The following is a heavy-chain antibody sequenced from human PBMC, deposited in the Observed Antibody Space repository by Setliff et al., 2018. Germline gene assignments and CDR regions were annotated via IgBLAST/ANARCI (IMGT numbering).Heavy chain of an antibody. CDR2: INAGNGNT. V-gene: IGHV1-3*01. Sequence: ASVKVSCKASGYTFTSYGISWVRQAPGQGLEWMGWINAGNGNTKYSQKFQGRVTITRDTSASTAYMELSSLRSEDTAVYYCARGGDPTNFDYWGQGTLVTVSS. CDR3: ARGGDPTNFDY. J-gene: IGHJ4*02. D-gene: IGHD4-17*01. CDR1: GYTFTSYG.